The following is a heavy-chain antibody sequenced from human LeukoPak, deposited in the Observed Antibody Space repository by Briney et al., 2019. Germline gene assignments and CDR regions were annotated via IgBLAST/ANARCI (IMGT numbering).Heavy chain of an antibody. V-gene: IGHV4-4*07. J-gene: IGHJ4*02. Sequence: SETLSLTCTVSGGSISSYYWSWIRQPAGKGLEWIGRIYTSGSTNYNPSLKSRVTMSVDTSRNQFSLKLSSVTAADTAVYYCAELGIAAAGTGFDYWGQGTLVTVSS. D-gene: IGHD6-13*01. CDR1: GGSISSYY. CDR3: AELGIAAAGTGFDY. CDR2: IYTSGST.